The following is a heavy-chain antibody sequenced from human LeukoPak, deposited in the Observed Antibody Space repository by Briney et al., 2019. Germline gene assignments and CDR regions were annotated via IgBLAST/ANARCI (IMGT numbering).Heavy chain of an antibody. CDR2: IYYSGST. Sequence: SETLSLTCTVSGGSISSYYWSWIRQPPGKGLEWIGYIYYSGSTNYNPSLKSRVTISVDTSKNQFSLKLSSVTAADTAVYYCARSITYYYDSSGYYSWYFDYWAREPWSPSPQ. CDR1: GGSISSYY. V-gene: IGHV4-59*08. J-gene: IGHJ4*02. D-gene: IGHD3-22*01. CDR3: ARSITYYYDSSGYYSWYFDY.